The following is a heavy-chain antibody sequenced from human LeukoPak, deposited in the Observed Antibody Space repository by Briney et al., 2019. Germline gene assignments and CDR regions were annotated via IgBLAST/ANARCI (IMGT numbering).Heavy chain of an antibody. CDR1: GGSFGSYY. CDR2: ITFGGNT. J-gene: IGHJ6*03. D-gene: IGHD3-10*01. V-gene: IGHV4-34*01. Sequence: PSETLSLTCAVYGGSFGSYYWNWIRQSPVYGLEWIGEITFGGNTKYNPCLESRLIISVDTSKKQVSLKLSSVTAADTAVYYCARSAPRFLLKEVRTVPRPYSMDVWGKGTTVTVSS. CDR3: ARSAPRFLLKEVRTVPRPYSMDV.